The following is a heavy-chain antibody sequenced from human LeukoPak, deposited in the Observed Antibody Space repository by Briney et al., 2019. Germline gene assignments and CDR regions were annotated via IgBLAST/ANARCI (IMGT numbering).Heavy chain of an antibody. CDR3: ATDQGQWLEGADYGMDV. D-gene: IGHD6-19*01. V-gene: IGHV1-24*01. CDR2: FDPEDGET. J-gene: IGHJ6*02. Sequence: ASVKVSCKVSGYTLTELPMHWVRQAPGKGLEWMGGFDPEDGETIYAQKFQGRVTMAEDTSTDTAYMELSSLRSEDTAVYYCATDQGQWLEGADYGMDVWGQGTTVTVSS. CDR1: GYTLTELP.